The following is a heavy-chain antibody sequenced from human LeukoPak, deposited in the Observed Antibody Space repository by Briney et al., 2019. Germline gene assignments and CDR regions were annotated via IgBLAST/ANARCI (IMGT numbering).Heavy chain of an antibody. V-gene: IGHV3-33*06. CDR3: AKDEQGSGVY. J-gene: IGHJ4*02. CDR2: IWYDGSNK. Sequence: GRSLILSCAASGFTFCSYGMHWVRQAPGKGLEWVAVIWYDGSNKYYADSVKGRFTISRDNSKNTLYLQMNSLRAEDTAVYYCAKDEQGSGVYWGQGTLVTVSS. D-gene: IGHD1/OR15-1a*01. CDR1: GFTFCSYG.